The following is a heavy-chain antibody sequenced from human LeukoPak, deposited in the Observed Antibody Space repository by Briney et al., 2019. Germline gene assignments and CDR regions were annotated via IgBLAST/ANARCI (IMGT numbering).Heavy chain of an antibody. CDR1: GFTFDDYA. V-gene: IGHV3-43*02. J-gene: IGHJ4*02. CDR3: AKDRSVVAGWGPLGY. D-gene: IGHD6-19*01. Sequence: GGSLRLSCAASGFTFDDYAMHWVRHAPGKGLECVSLISGDGGSTYYADSVKGRFTISRDNSKNSLYLQMNSLRTEDTALYYCAKDRSVVAGWGPLGYWGQGTLVTVSS. CDR2: ISGDGGST.